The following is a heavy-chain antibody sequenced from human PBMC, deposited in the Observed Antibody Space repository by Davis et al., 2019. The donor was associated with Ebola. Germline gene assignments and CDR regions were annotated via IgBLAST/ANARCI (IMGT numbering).Heavy chain of an antibody. Sequence: GESLKISCAASGFTFSSYTMNWVRQAPGKGLEWVSYIGTRGDPTVYADSVKGRFTVSRDDANDSLSLLMSSLRDEDTAVYYCVREYLFALGIWGQGTMVTVSS. J-gene: IGHJ3*02. CDR2: IGTRGDPT. CDR3: VREYLFALGI. D-gene: IGHD2-2*02. V-gene: IGHV3-48*02. CDR1: GFTFSSYT.